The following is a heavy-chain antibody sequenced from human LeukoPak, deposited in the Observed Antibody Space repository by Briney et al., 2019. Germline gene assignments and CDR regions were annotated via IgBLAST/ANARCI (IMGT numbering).Heavy chain of an antibody. J-gene: IGHJ6*02. V-gene: IGHV3-13*04. CDR1: GFTFNAYD. Sequence: GGSLRLFCAAAGFTFNAYDMHWVRQATGKGLEWVSYIGRAGDTYYAGSVKGRFTISREDAKNSLYLQMNSLGVGDTAVYYCARDSSGWGLAVWGQGTTVTVS. D-gene: IGHD6-19*01. CDR2: IGRAGDT. CDR3: ARDSSGWGLAV.